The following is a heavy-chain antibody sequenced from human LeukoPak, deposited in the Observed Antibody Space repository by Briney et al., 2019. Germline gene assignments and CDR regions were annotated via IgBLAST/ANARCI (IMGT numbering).Heavy chain of an antibody. CDR3: AKGADFWSGYYNDWVNYYYYYGMDV. Sequence: GGSLRLSCAASGFTFSSYWMHWVRQAPGKGLVWVSRINSDGSSTSYADSVKGRFTISRDNAKNTLYLQMNSLRAEDTAVYYCAKGADFWSGYYNDWVNYYYYYGMDVWGQGTTVTVSS. CDR1: GFTFSSYW. D-gene: IGHD3-3*01. J-gene: IGHJ6*02. CDR2: INSDGSST. V-gene: IGHV3-74*01.